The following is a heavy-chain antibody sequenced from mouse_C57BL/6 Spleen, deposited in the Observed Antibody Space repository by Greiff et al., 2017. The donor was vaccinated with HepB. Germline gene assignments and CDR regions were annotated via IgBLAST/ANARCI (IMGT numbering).Heavy chain of an antibody. D-gene: IGHD2-3*01. Sequence: VKLQESGPELVKPGASVKISCKASSYAFSSSWMNWVKQRPGKGLEWIGRIYPGDGDTNYNGKFKGKATLTADKSSSTAYMQLSSLTSEDSAVYFCARSGDGSLYYYAMDYWGQGTSVTVSS. CDR1: SYAFSSSW. J-gene: IGHJ4*01. V-gene: IGHV1-82*01. CDR3: ARSGDGSLYYYAMDY. CDR2: IYPGDGDT.